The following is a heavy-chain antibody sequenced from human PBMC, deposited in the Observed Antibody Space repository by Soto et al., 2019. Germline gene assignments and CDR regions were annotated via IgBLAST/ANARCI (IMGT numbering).Heavy chain of an antibody. J-gene: IGHJ6*02. CDR3: ARDREQQLVHNFYYYYGMDV. CDR1: GFTFSSYS. Sequence: EVQLVESGGGLVKPGGSLRLSCAASGFTFSSYSMNWVRQAPGKGLEWVSSISSSSSYIYYADSVKGRFTISRDNAKNSLYLQMNSLRAEDTAVYYCARDREQQLVHNFYYYYGMDVWGQGTTVTVSS. V-gene: IGHV3-21*01. D-gene: IGHD6-13*01. CDR2: ISSSSSYI.